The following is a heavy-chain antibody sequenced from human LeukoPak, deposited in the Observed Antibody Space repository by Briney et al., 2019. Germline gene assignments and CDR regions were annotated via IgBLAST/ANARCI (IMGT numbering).Heavy chain of an antibody. CDR2: ISADSGNT. CDR1: GYTFFSYG. Sequence: GASVKVSCKTSGYTFFSYGITWVRQSPVQGVEWMGWISADSGNTHYRKKFQGRVTMTKDTSTSTVYMELRSLRSDDTAIYYCARDSYRSGSSDFWGQGTLVTVSS. V-gene: IGHV1-18*04. J-gene: IGHJ4*02. D-gene: IGHD6-19*01. CDR3: ARDSYRSGSSDF.